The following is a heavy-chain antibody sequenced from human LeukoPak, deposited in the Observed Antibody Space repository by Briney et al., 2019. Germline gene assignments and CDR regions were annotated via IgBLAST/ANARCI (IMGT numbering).Heavy chain of an antibody. CDR3: ARFAPNSSGWY. Sequence: GGSLRLSCAASGFTFSSYSMNWVRQAPGKGLEWVSPIGSSSSYIYYADSVKGRFTISRDNAKNSLYLQMNSLRAEDTAVYYCARFAPNSSGWYWGQGTLVTVSS. D-gene: IGHD6-19*01. CDR2: IGSSSSYI. V-gene: IGHV3-21*01. J-gene: IGHJ4*02. CDR1: GFTFSSYS.